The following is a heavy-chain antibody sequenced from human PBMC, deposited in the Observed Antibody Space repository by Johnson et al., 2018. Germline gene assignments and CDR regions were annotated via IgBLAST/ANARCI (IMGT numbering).Heavy chain of an antibody. Sequence: QVQLVESGGGVVQPGRSLRLSCAASGFTFSTYGMHWVRQAPGKGLEWVAVISYDGSNKYYADSVKGRFTISRDYSKNTLYLQMSSLRAEDTDVYFCAKDRLSGTYLSSTLDIWGQGTMVTVSS. V-gene: IGHV3-30*18. CDR2: ISYDGSNK. D-gene: IGHD1-26*01. J-gene: IGHJ3*02. CDR1: GFTFSTYG. CDR3: AKDRLSGTYLSSTLDI.